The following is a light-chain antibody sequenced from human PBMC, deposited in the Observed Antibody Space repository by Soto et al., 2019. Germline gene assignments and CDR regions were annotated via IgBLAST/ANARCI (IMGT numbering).Light chain of an antibody. Sequence: EIALTQSPGTLSLSPGERATLSCRASQSVSSSLAWYQQKPGQAPRLLLYGASSRATGIPDRFSGSGSGPDFTLTISRLEPEDFAVYFCQHYGSSRTFGQGTKVEIK. CDR2: GAS. CDR1: QSVSSS. V-gene: IGKV3-20*01. CDR3: QHYGSSRT. J-gene: IGKJ1*01.